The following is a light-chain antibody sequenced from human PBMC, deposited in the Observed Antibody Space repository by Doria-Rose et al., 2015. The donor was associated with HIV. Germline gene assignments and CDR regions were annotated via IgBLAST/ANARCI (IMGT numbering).Light chain of an antibody. Sequence: VLTQSPGTLSLSPGERATLSCRASQSFSSTYLAWYQQKPGQAPSLLVYDGSTRATGIPDRFSASGSGTDFTLTINRLEPEDFALYYCHQYGTSWTFGQGTKVEI. CDR1: QSFSSTY. CDR2: DGS. J-gene: IGKJ1*01. CDR3: HQYGTSWT. V-gene: IGKV3-20*01.